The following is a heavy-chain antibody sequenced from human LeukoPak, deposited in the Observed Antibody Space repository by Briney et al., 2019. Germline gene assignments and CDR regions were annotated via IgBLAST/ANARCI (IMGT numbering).Heavy chain of an antibody. Sequence: GGSLRLSCAASGFTFSRAGMHWVRQAPGKGLEWVAVIWYDGSDKYYADSVKGRFTISRDNSKNTLYLQMNSLRAEDTAVYYCARCGIAWKYNGLAVGVQGTTVTVSS. D-gene: IGHD6-13*01. V-gene: IGHV3-33*01. J-gene: IGHJ6*02. CDR2: IWYDGSDK. CDR3: ARCGIAWKYNGLAV. CDR1: GFTFSRAG.